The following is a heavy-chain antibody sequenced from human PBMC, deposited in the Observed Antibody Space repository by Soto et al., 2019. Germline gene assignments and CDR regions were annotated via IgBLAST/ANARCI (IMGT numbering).Heavy chain of an antibody. V-gene: IGHV4-59*01. Sequence: KPSETLSLTCTVSGGSISSYYWSWIRQPPGKGLEWIGYIYYSGSTNYNPSLKSRVTISVDTSKNQFSLKLSSVTAADTAVYYCASGDLGLLGYWGQGTLVTVSS. CDR3: ASGDLGLLGY. J-gene: IGHJ4*02. CDR1: GGSISSYY. CDR2: IYYSGST. D-gene: IGHD2-21*02.